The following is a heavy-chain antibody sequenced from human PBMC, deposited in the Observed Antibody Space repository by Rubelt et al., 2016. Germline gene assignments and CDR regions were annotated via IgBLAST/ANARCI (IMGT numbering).Heavy chain of an antibody. CDR2: IYYSVNT. V-gene: IGHV4-39*01. CDR3: EVAGAATGSDY. CDR1: GGSITSTNYY. D-gene: IGHD6-13*01. J-gene: IGHJ4*02. Sequence: QLQLQESGPGLVKPTETLSLTCTVSGGSITSTNYYWGWIRQPPGKGLEWIGSIYYSVNTYSNPPLQSRVSISIDTSKNQFSLKLSSVTAADTAVYYCEVAGAATGSDYWGQGTLVTVSS.